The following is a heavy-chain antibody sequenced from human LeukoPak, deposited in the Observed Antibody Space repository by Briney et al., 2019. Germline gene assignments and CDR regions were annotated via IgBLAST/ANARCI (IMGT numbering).Heavy chain of an antibody. Sequence: TSETLSLTCTVSGGSISSYYWSWIRQPPGKGLEWIGYIYYSGSTNYNPSLKSRVTISVDTSKNQLSLKLSSVTAADTAVYYCARVQESQIDYYFDYWGQGTLVTVSS. CDR3: ARVQESQIDYYFDY. CDR1: GGSISSYY. J-gene: IGHJ4*02. D-gene: IGHD3-9*01. V-gene: IGHV4-59*01. CDR2: IYYSGST.